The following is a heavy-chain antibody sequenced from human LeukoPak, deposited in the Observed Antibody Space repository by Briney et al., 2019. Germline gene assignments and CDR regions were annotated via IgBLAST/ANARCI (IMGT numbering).Heavy chain of an antibody. CDR1: GFTFSSYW. D-gene: IGHD3-3*01. CDR2: IKQDGSEK. V-gene: IGHV3-7*01. CDR3: ARDALRFLESTYYYYYYMDV. J-gene: IGHJ6*03. Sequence: GGSLRLSCAASGFTFSSYWMSWVRQAPGKGLEWVANIKQDGSEKYYVDSVKGRFTISRDNAKNSLYLQMNSLRAEDTAVYYCARDALRFLESTYYYYYYMDVWGKGTTVTVSS.